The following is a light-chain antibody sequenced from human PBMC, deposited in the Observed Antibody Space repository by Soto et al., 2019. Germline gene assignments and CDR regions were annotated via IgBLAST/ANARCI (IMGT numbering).Light chain of an antibody. CDR3: QQYGSSPRIT. Sequence: IDLARCPGTLSLSPGERATLSCRASQSVSSSYLAWYQQKPGQAPRLLIYGASSRATGIPDRFSGSGSGTDFTLTISRLEPEDFAVYYCQQYGSSPRITFGQGTRLEIK. J-gene: IGKJ5*01. CDR1: QSVSSSY. CDR2: GAS. V-gene: IGKV3-20*01.